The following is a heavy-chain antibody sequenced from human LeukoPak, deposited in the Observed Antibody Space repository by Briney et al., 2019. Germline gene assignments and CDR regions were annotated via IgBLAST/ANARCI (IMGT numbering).Heavy chain of an antibody. CDR2: INHSGST. CDR1: GGSFSGYY. CDR3: ARDQYDFWSGHDAFDI. V-gene: IGHV4-34*01. D-gene: IGHD3-3*01. Sequence: SETLSLTCAVYGGSFSGYYWSWIRQPPGKGLEWIGEINHSGSTNYNPSLKSRVTISVDRSKNQFSLKLSSVTAADTAVYYCARDQYDFWSGHDAFDIWGQGTMVTVSS. J-gene: IGHJ3*02.